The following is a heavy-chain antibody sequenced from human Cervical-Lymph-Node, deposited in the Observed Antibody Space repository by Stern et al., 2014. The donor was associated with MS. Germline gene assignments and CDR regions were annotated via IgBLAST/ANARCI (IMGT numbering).Heavy chain of an antibody. Sequence: QLVQSGAEVKKPGASVKVSCKASGYTFTSFAIHWVRQAPGQRLEWMGWINTGNGNTKYSQKFQGRVTITRDISASTAYMELSSLRYEDTAVYYCAREGPAYCGGDCYPQDWGQGTLVTVSS. D-gene: IGHD2-21*02. CDR3: AREGPAYCGGDCYPQD. CDR1: GYTFTSFA. CDR2: INTGNGNT. J-gene: IGHJ4*02. V-gene: IGHV1-3*04.